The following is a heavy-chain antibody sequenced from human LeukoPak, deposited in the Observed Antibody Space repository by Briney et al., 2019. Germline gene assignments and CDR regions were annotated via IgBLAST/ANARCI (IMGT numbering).Heavy chain of an antibody. Sequence: ASVKGSCKASGYTFTSYYMHWVRQAPGQGLEWMGIINPSGGSTSYAQKFQGRVTMTRDTSTSTVYMELSSLRSEDTAVYYCARASYYDFWSGYRERAFDIWGQGTMVTVSS. V-gene: IGHV1-46*01. CDR1: GYTFTSYY. D-gene: IGHD3-3*01. CDR2: INPSGGST. J-gene: IGHJ3*02. CDR3: ARASYYDFWSGYRERAFDI.